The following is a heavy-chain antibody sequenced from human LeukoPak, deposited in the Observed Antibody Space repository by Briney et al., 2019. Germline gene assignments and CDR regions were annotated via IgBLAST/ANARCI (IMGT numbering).Heavy chain of an antibody. CDR3: ARDSAVAVASFDY. V-gene: IGHV4-39*07. CDR1: GGSISSSSYY. D-gene: IGHD6-19*01. J-gene: IGHJ4*02. CDR2: IHYSGNT. Sequence: SETLSLTCTVSGGSISSSSYYWGWIRQPPGKDLEWIGSIHYSGNTYYNPSLKSRVTISVDTSKNQFSLKLSSVTAADTAVYHCARDSAVAVASFDYWGQGTLVTVSS.